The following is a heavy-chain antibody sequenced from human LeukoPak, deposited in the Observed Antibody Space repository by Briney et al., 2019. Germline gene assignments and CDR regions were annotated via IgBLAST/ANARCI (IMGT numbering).Heavy chain of an antibody. CDR2: INWNGDST. J-gene: IGHJ6*03. V-gene: IGHV3-20*04. CDR3: ARDPLTLYDYYMDV. CDR1: GFTFDDYG. D-gene: IGHD3-9*01. Sequence: PGGSLRLSCAASGFTFDDYGMSWVPQAPGKGLEWVSGINWNGDSTGYADSVKGRFTISRDNAKNSLYLQMNSLRAEDTAVYYCARDPLTLYDYYMDVWGKGTTVTVSS.